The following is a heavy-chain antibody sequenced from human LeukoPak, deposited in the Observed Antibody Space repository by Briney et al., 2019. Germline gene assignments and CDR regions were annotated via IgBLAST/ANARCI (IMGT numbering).Heavy chain of an antibody. D-gene: IGHD2-15*01. CDR2: IRRSGGST. V-gene: IGHV3-23*01. Sequence: GGSLRLSCAAYGFTFSSYSMSWVRQAPGKGLGWVGAIRRSGGSTYYADSVKGRLTISRDNSKKSLNEQMNRLRAEDAVVYYCAKESCSGGSCYYGWGQGTLVTVSS. CDR3: AKESCSGGSCYYG. J-gene: IGHJ4*02. CDR1: GFTFSSYS.